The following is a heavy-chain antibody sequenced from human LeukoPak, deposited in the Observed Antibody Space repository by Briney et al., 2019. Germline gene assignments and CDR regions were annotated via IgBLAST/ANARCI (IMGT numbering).Heavy chain of an antibody. D-gene: IGHD1-26*01. CDR1: GYSFTSYW. J-gene: IGHJ6*03. Sequence: GESLKISCKGSGYSFTSYWIGWVRQMPGKGLEWMGIIYPGDSDTRYCPSFQGQVTISADKSISTAYLQWSSLKASDTAMYYCARHLEGPVGATGGLRYYYYMDVWGKGTTVTVSS. CDR3: ARHLEGPVGATGGLRYYYYMDV. CDR2: IYPGDSDT. V-gene: IGHV5-51*01.